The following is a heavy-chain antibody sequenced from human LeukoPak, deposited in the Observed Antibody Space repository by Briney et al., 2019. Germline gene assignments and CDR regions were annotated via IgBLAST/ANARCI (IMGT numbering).Heavy chain of an antibody. J-gene: IGHJ4*02. Sequence: GGSLRLSCAASGFTLSSYSMNWVRQAPGKGLEWVSSISSSSSYIYYADSVKGRFTISRDNAKNSLYLQMNSLRAEDTAVYYCARVSGYCSSTSCYMSYFDYWGQGTLVTVSS. V-gene: IGHV3-21*01. CDR1: GFTLSSYS. CDR3: ARVSGYCSSTSCYMSYFDY. CDR2: ISSSSSYI. D-gene: IGHD2-2*02.